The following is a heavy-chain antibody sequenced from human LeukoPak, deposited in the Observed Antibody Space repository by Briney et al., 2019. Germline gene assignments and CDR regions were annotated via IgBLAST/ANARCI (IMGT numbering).Heavy chain of an antibody. CDR3: ARDPFDYDSSGYYRINTNFDY. J-gene: IGHJ4*02. D-gene: IGHD3-22*01. CDR2: ISSSSSYI. Sequence: GGSLRLSCAASGFTFSSYSMNWVRQAPGKGLEWVSSISSSSSYIYYADSVKGRSTISRDNAKNSLYLQMNSLRAEDTAVYYCARDPFDYDSSGYYRINTNFDYWGQGTLVTVSS. CDR1: GFTFSSYS. V-gene: IGHV3-21*01.